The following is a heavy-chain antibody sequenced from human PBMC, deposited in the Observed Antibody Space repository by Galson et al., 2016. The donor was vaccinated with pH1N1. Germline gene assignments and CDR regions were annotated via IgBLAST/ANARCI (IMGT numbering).Heavy chain of an antibody. CDR3: ARPRRNFGDYAY. D-gene: IGHD4-17*01. CDR1: GGSVGSDCY. CDR2: IYYSGST. V-gene: IGHV4-39*01. J-gene: IGHJ4*02. Sequence: LSLPCSVSGGSVGSDCYWGWIRQPPGKGLEWIGSIYYSGSTYYNPSLRGRVTISMDTSRNQLSLMLTSVTAADTAVYYCARPRRNFGDYAYWGQGTLVAVSS.